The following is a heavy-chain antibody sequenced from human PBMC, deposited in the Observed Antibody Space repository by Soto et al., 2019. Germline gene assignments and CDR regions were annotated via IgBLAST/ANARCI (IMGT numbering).Heavy chain of an antibody. CDR1: GFTFNRNA. J-gene: IGHJ6*02. CDR2: ISGPGGST. V-gene: IGHV3-23*01. D-gene: IGHD2-15*01. CDR3: TKDLNIVVTHSATSHYNYGMDV. Sequence: EVQLLESGGAFVQPGGSLRLSCAASGFTFNRNAMYWVRQAPGKGLEWVSAISGPGGSTYYADSVKGRFTISRDNSRNTLYLQMNSLRVEDSALYYCTKDLNIVVTHSATSHYNYGMDVWGQGTTVTVSS.